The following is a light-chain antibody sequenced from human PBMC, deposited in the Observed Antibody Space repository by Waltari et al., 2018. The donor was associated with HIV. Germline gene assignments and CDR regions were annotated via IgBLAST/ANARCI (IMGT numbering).Light chain of an antibody. J-gene: IGKJ2*01. V-gene: IGKV3-15*01. CDR3: QQYNNWPPAYT. CDR2: DAS. Sequence: EIMMTQSPAPLPVAPGDTATHSCRASQSVSTNLHWYQQKPGQAPRLLFYDASTRATGVPARFSGGGSETEFTLTITSLQSEDFAVYYCQQYNNWPPAYTFGQGTKLEIK. CDR1: QSVSTN.